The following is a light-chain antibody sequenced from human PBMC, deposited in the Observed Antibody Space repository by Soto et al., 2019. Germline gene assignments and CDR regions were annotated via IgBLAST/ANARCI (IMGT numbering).Light chain of an antibody. V-gene: IGLV2-23*02. CDR3: CSYAGIRTFVV. Sequence: QSVLTQPASVSGSPGQSITISCTGTSSDVGSYNLVSWYQQHPGKAPKLMIYEDTKRPSGVSNRFSGSKSGNTASLTISGLQAEDEADYYCCSYAGIRTFVVFGGGTKLTVL. J-gene: IGLJ2*01. CDR1: SSDVGSYNL. CDR2: EDT.